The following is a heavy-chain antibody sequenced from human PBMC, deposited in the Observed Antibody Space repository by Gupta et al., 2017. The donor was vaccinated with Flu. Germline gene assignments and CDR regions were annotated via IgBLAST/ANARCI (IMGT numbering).Heavy chain of an antibody. V-gene: IGHV3-72*01. CDR2: SRNKANSYTT. J-gene: IGHJ4*02. CDR1: GFTFIDHY. Sequence: EVQLVESGGGLVQPGGSLRLSCAASGFTFIDHYIAWVRQAPGKGLEWVGRSRNKANSYTTEYAASVKGKFTISRDGSKNSLYLQMNSLKTEDTAVYYCVRNTGSSVYFDYWGQGTLVTVSS. D-gene: IGHD1-26*01. CDR3: VRNTGSSVYFDY.